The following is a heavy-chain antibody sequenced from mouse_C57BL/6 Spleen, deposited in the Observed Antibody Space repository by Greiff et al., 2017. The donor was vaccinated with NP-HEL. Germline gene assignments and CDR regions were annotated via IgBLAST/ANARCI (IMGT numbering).Heavy chain of an antibody. J-gene: IGHJ2*01. D-gene: IGHD4-1*01. CDR1: GYTFTSYW. CDR3: ARLGSFDY. CDR2: IHPNSGST. Sequence: VQLQQPGAEVVKPGASVKLSCKASGYTFTSYWMHWVKQRPGQGLEWIGMIHPNSGSTKYNEKFKSKATLTVDKSSSTAYMQLRSLTSEDSAVYYCARLGSFDYWGQGTTLTVSS. V-gene: IGHV1-64*01.